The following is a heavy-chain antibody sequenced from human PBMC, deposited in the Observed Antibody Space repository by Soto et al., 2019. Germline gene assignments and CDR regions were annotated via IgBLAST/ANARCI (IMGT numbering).Heavy chain of an antibody. Sequence: QVQLQESGPGLVKPSETLSLTCTVSGGSIRNHYGSWIRQPPGKGLEWIGYIYYNGNTNYNPSLKGRVTMSVDTSKNQISLKLSSVTAADTAVYYCTRANWYSEYWGQGTLVTVSS. CDR1: GGSIRNHY. V-gene: IGHV4-59*11. CDR3: TRANWYSEY. CDR2: IYYNGNT. J-gene: IGHJ4*02. D-gene: IGHD7-27*01.